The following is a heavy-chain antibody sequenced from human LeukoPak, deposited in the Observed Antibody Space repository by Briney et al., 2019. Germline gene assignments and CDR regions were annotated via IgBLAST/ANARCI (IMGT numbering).Heavy chain of an antibody. CDR1: GFTFSTSA. CDR2: IDYDSSHI. CDR3: ARDRHYDSSGYSRWSDAFDI. D-gene: IGHD3-22*01. Sequence: GGSLRLSCAASGFTFSTSAMNWVRQVPGKGLEWVSSIDYDSSHIYYAASVRGRFTISRDNAKNSLYLQMNSLRAEDTAVYYCARDRHYDSSGYSRWSDAFDIWGQGTMVTVSS. V-gene: IGHV3-21*01. J-gene: IGHJ3*02.